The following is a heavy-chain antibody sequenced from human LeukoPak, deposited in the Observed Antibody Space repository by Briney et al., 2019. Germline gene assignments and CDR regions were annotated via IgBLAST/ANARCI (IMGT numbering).Heavy chain of an antibody. D-gene: IGHD3-3*01. CDR3: AKDRVWSGHYCYYGMDV. CDR1: GFTFDDYA. V-gene: IGHV3-9*01. CDR2: ISCNSGSI. Sequence: PGGSLRLSCAASGFTFDDYAMHWVRQAPGKGLEWVSGISCNSGSIGYADSVKGRFTISRDNAKNSLYLQMNSLRAEDTALYYCAKDRVWSGHYCYYGMDVWGQGTTVTVSS. J-gene: IGHJ6*02.